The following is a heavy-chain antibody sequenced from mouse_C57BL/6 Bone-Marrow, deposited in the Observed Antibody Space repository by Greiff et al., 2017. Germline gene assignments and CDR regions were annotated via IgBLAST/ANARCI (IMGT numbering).Heavy chain of an antibody. J-gene: IGHJ1*03. V-gene: IGHV1-80*01. Sequence: QVQLQQSGAELVKPGASVKISCKASGYAFSSYWMNWVKQRPGKGLEWIGQIYPGDGDTNYNGKFKGKATLTADKSSSTAYMQLSSLTSEDSAVYFCARRYGSSYDWYFDVGGTGPTVTVSS. CDR3: ARRYGSSYDWYFDV. D-gene: IGHD1-1*01. CDR1: GYAFSSYW. CDR2: IYPGDGDT.